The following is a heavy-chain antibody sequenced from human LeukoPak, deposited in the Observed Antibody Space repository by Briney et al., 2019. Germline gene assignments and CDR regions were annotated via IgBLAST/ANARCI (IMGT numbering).Heavy chain of an antibody. J-gene: IGHJ4*02. CDR3: ARDGGFFLDS. V-gene: IGHV3-7*01. CDR2: IKQDGSEK. Sequence: PRGSLRLSCAASGFTFNDYWMSWVRQAPGKGLEWVANIKQDGSEKYYVDSVKGRFTISRDNAKNLVYLQMNSLRAEDTAVYYCARDGGFFLDSWGQGTLVTVSS. D-gene: IGHD2-15*01. CDR1: GFTFNDYW.